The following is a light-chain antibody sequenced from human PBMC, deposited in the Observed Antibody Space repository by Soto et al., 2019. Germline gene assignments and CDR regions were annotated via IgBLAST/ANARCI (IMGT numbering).Light chain of an antibody. J-gene: IGKJ1*01. CDR1: QAVGSSL. CDR3: QQGGGSLWT. CDR2: GAS. Sequence: EIVLTQSPGTLSLSPGERATLSCRASQAVGSSLLAWYQHKPGQAPRLVIYGASSRATGIPDRFSGSGSGTDFTLTISRLEPEDFAVYYCQQGGGSLWTFGQGTKVEIK. V-gene: IGKV3-20*01.